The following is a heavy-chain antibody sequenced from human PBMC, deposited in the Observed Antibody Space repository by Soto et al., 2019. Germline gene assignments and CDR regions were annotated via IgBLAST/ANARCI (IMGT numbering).Heavy chain of an antibody. CDR2: VSANNGQT. J-gene: IGHJ6*01. Sequence: AAVQVSCQASCFTYSYYGLNGVRQAPGQGVEGMGWVSANNGQTHYAQNLQGRVSMTTDTSTSTAYMELRGLTFDDTAVYYCARDXESVTAQPFFFHYAMDVWGQGTTVTVSS. V-gene: IGHV1-18*01. D-gene: IGHD2-8*01. CDR1: CFTYSYYG. CDR3: ARDXESVTAQPFFFHYAMDV.